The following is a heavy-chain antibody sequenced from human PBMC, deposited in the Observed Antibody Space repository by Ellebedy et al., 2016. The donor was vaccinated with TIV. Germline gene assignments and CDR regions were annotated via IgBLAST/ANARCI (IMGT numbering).Heavy chain of an antibody. Sequence: GGSLRLSCVASGFSFRSYWISWVRQAPGKGLEWVANIYQDGSTQYYVDSVKGRFTISRDNAKNSLFLQMNSLRVEDTAVYYCARRGSYGDYAVQVNSWFDRWGRGTLVSVSS. CDR3: ARRGSYGDYAVQVNSWFDR. CDR2: IYQDGSTQ. J-gene: IGHJ5*02. CDR1: GFSFRSYW. D-gene: IGHD4-17*01. V-gene: IGHV3-7*01.